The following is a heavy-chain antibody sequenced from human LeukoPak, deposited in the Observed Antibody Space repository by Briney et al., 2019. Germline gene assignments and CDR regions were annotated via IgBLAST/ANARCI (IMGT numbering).Heavy chain of an antibody. CDR3: ARHPYLHYYGSGAGGYFDY. CDR1: GGSISSSSYY. Sequence: PSETLSLTCTVSGGSISSSSYYWGWIRQPPGKGLEWIGSIYYSGSTYYNPSLKSRVTISVDTSKNQLSLKLSSVTAADTAVYYCARHPYLHYYGSGAGGYFDYWGQGTLVTVS. J-gene: IGHJ4*02. CDR2: IYYSGST. V-gene: IGHV4-39*01. D-gene: IGHD3-10*01.